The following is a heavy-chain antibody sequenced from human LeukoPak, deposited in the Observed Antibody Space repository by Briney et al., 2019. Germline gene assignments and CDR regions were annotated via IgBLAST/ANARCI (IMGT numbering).Heavy chain of an antibody. CDR1: GFTFGDYA. CDR3: TRDGRKSIAARPGYFDY. J-gene: IGHJ4*02. D-gene: IGHD6-6*01. CDR2: IRSKAYGGTT. Sequence: GGSLRLSCTASGFTFGDYAVSWFRQAPGKGLEWVGFIRSKAYGGTTEYAASVKGRFTISRDDSKSIAYLQMNSLKTEDTAVYYCTRDGRKSIAARPGYFDYWGQGTLVTVSS. V-gene: IGHV3-49*03.